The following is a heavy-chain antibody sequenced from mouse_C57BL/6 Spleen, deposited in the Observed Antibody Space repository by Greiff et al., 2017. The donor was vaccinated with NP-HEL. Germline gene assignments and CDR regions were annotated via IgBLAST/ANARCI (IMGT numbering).Heavy chain of an antibody. V-gene: IGHV1-61*01. CDR3: ARGDYDGSSFAY. CDR1: GYTFTSYW. D-gene: IGHD1-1*01. CDR2: IYPSDSET. Sequence: VQLQQPGAELVRPGSSVKLSCKASGYTFTSYWMDWVKQRPGQGLEWIGNIYPSDSETHYNQKFKDKATLTVDKSASTAYMQLSSLTSEDSAVYYCARGDYDGSSFAYWGQGTLVTVSA. J-gene: IGHJ3*01.